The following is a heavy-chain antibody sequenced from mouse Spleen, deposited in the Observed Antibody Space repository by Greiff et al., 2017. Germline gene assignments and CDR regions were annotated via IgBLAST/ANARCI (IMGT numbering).Heavy chain of an antibody. CDR2: ISSGGGNT. V-gene: IGHV5-9*04. J-gene: IGHJ3*01. CDR3: ARHGYSTPWFAY. CDR1: GFTFSSYA. Sequence: EVKLVESGGGLVKLGGSLKLSCAASGFTFSSYAMSWVRQTPEKRLEWVATISSGGGNTYYPDSVKGRFTISRDNAKNTLYLQMSSLKSEDTAMYYCARHGYSTPWFAYWGQGTLVTVSA. D-gene: IGHD2-3*01.